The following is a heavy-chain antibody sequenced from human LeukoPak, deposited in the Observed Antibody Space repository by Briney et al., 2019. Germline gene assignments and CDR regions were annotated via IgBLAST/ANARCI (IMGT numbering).Heavy chain of an antibody. J-gene: IGHJ5*02. CDR2: IYYSGST. V-gene: IGHV4-39*01. D-gene: IGHD3-22*01. CDR1: GGSISSSSYY. CDR3: ARQRHDSSGYYYVANWFDP. Sequence: SETLSLTCTVSGGSISSSSYYWGWIRQPPGKGLEWIGRIYYSGSTYYNPSLKSRVTISVDTSKNQFSLKLSSVTAADTAVYYCARQRHDSSGYYYVANWFDPWGQGTLVTVSS.